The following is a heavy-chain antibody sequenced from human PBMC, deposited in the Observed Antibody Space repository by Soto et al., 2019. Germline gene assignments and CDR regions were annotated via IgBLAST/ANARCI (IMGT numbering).Heavy chain of an antibody. CDR3: AKDPDMHYYGSGAPLC. CDR2: ISGSGGST. V-gene: IGHV3-23*01. J-gene: IGHJ4*02. CDR1: GFTFSSYA. D-gene: IGHD3-10*01. Sequence: PGGSMRLSCAASGFTFSSYAMSWVRQAPGKGLEWVSAISGSGGSTYYADSVKGRFTISRDNSKNTLYLQMNSLRAEDTAVYYCAKDPDMHYYGSGAPLCWGQGTLVTVSS.